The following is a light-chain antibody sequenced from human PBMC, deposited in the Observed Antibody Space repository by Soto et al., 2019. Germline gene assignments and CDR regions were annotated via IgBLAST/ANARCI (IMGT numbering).Light chain of an antibody. J-gene: IGKJ5*01. Sequence: DIQMTQSPSTLSASVGDRVTITCRTSQTISSWLAWYQQKPGKAPNVLIYKASSLESGVQSRFSGSGSGTEFTLTISSLHPDDAATYYCQQYSSYGITFGQGTRLEIK. V-gene: IGKV1-5*03. CDR3: QQYSSYGIT. CDR2: KAS. CDR1: QTISSW.